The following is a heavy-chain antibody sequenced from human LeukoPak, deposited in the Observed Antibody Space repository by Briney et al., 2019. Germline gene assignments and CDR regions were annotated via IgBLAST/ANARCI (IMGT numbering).Heavy chain of an antibody. CDR3: ARGRSGYEQSYYYYYMDV. CDR2: IYYSGST. J-gene: IGHJ6*03. V-gene: IGHV4-59*01. Sequence: PSETLSLTCTVSGGSISSYYWSWIRQPPGKGLEWIGYIYYSGSTNYNPSLKSRVTISVDTSKNQFSLKLSSVTAADTAVYYCARGRSGYEQSYYYYYMDVWGKGTTVTVSS. D-gene: IGHD5-12*01. CDR1: GGSISSYY.